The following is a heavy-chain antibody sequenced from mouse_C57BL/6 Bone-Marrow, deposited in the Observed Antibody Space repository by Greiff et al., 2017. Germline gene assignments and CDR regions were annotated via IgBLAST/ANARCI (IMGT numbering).Heavy chain of an antibody. CDR1: GYSITSGYY. CDR2: ISYDGSN. J-gene: IGHJ2*01. Sequence: EVKLMESGPGLVKPSQSLSLTCSVTGYSITSGYYWNWIRQFPGNKLEWMGYISYDGSNHYNPSLKNRISITRDTSKNQFFLKLKSVTNEETATYSCAKGLNKGVATDYWGQGTTLTVSS. V-gene: IGHV3-6*01. CDR3: AKGLNKGVATDY. D-gene: IGHD1-1*01.